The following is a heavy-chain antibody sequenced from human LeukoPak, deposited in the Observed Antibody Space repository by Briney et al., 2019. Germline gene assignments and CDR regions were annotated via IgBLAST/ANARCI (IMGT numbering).Heavy chain of an antibody. Sequence: SETLSLTCTVSGDSIRNFYWSWFRRPPGKGLEWIGYTHYSGNTYYNPSLKSRVAMSVDTSKNQLSLKLTSVTAADTAVYYCAREADYGDYIDYWGQGTLVTVSS. CDR1: GDSIRNFY. D-gene: IGHD4-17*01. V-gene: IGHV4-59*01. CDR3: AREADYGDYIDY. CDR2: THYSGNT. J-gene: IGHJ4*02.